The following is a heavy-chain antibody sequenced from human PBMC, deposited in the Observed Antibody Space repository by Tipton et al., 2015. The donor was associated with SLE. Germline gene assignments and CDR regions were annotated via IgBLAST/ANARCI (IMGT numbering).Heavy chain of an antibody. CDR3: ARRTYNWNFPFDY. J-gene: IGHJ4*02. V-gene: IGHV4-59*12. CDR2: IYYSGST. D-gene: IGHD1-7*01. CDR1: GGSISSYY. Sequence: TLSLTCTVSGGSISSYYWSWIRQPPGKGLEWIGYIYYSGSTNYNPSLKSRVTITVDTSKNQFSLKVISVSAADTAVYYCARRTYNWNFPFDYWGQGTLVTVSS.